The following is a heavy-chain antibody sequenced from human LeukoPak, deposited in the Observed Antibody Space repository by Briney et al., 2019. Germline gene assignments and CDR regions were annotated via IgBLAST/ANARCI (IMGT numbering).Heavy chain of an antibody. CDR2: IYYSGRT. Sequence: SETLSLTCTVSGGSISSYYWSWIRQPPGKGLEWIGYIYYSGRTKYNPALESRVTISADTSKNQFSLKLTSVTAADTAVYYCARDRAPLEYSGYDFGYWGQGTLVTVSS. CDR3: ARDRAPLEYSGYDFGY. V-gene: IGHV4-59*01. D-gene: IGHD5-12*01. J-gene: IGHJ4*02. CDR1: GGSISSYY.